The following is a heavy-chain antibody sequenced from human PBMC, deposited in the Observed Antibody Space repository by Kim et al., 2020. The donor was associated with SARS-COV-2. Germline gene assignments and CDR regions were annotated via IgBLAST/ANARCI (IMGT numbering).Heavy chain of an antibody. Sequence: SETLSLTCAVYGGSFSGYYWSWIRQPPGKGLEWIGEINHSGSTNYNPSLKSRVTISVDTSKNQFSLKLSSVTAADTAVYYCARARVRLVRGLKGAAFDYWGQGTLVTVSS. CDR3: ARARVRLVRGLKGAAFDY. CDR2: INHSGST. V-gene: IGHV4-34*01. CDR1: GGSFSGYY. D-gene: IGHD6-19*01. J-gene: IGHJ4*02.